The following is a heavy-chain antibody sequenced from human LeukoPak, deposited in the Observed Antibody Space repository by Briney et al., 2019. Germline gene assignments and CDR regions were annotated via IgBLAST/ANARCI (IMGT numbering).Heavy chain of an antibody. V-gene: IGHV4-39*07. CDR3: AREGSYYDY. D-gene: IGHD1-26*01. CDR1: GGSISSSSYY. CDR2: IYYSGST. Sequence: SETLSLTCTVFGGSISSSSYYWGWIRQPPGKGLEWIGSIYYSGSTYYNPSLKSRVTISVDTSKNQFSLKLSSVTAADTAVYYCAREGSYYDYWGQGTLVTVSS. J-gene: IGHJ4*02.